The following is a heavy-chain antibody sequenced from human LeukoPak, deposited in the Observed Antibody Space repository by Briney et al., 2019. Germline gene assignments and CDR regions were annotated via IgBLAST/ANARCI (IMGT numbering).Heavy chain of an antibody. V-gene: IGHV4-4*02. CDR2: IYHSGST. J-gene: IGHJ4*02. Sequence: PSGTLSLTCAVSGGSISSSNWWSWVRQPPGKGLEWIGEIYHSGSTNYNPSLKSRVTISVDASKKQFSLNLSSVTAADTAVYYCAKVTASGFFDYWGQGTLVTVSS. D-gene: IGHD2-21*02. CDR3: AKVTASGFFDY. CDR1: GGSISSSNW.